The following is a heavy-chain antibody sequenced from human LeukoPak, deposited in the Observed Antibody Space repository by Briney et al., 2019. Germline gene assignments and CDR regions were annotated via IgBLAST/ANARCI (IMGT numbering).Heavy chain of an antibody. Sequence: GGSLRLSCAASGFTFSSYGMHWVCQAPGKGLEWVAVIWYDGSNKYYADSVKGRFTISRDNSKNTLYLQMNSLRAEDTAVYYCARERQQLVFWFDPWGQGTLVTVSS. V-gene: IGHV3-33*01. CDR1: GFTFSSYG. D-gene: IGHD6-13*01. CDR3: ARERQQLVFWFDP. J-gene: IGHJ5*02. CDR2: IWYDGSNK.